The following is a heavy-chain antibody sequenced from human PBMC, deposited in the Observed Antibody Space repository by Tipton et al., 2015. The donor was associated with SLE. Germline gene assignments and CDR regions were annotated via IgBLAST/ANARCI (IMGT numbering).Heavy chain of an antibody. D-gene: IGHD4-23*01. CDR3: LNTDPIFWHDY. CDR2: IKSEIDGGTS. Sequence: VQLVQSGGGLVKPGGSLTISCELSGLTFSTAWMGWVRQAPGKGLEWVGRIKSEIDGGTSDYAPPVKGRFTISRDDSKNTVFLQMNSLKAEDTAVYYCLNTDPIFWHDYWGQGTLVTVSS. V-gene: IGHV3-15*01. J-gene: IGHJ4*02. CDR1: GLTFSTAW.